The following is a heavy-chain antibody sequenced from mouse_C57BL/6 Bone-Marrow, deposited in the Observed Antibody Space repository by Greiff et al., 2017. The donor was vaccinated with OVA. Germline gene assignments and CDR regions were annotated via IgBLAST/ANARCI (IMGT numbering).Heavy chain of an antibody. CDR2: INPNNGGT. V-gene: IGHV1-26*01. J-gene: IGHJ2*01. CDR3: ARRGDPDY. CDR1: GYTFTDYY. Sequence: EVQLQQSGPELVKPGASVKISCKASGYTFTDYYMNWVKQSHGKSLEWIGAINPNNGGTSYNQKFKGKATLTVDKSSSTAYMELRSLTSEDSAVYYCARRGDPDYWGQGTTLTVSS.